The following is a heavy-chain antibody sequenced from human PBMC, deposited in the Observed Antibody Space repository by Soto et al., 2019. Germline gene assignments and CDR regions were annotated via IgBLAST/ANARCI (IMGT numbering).Heavy chain of an antibody. J-gene: IGHJ5*02. Sequence: PSETLSPTGAVYGAPSSGYYWTWIRQPPGKGREWSGEINHSGGGSKKESLKSRLTIPVDTSTKQYSLKLTSVTAADTAVYYCTSGVPLPSFDWLSDPYTWFDPWGQGTLVTVSS. CDR1: GAPSSGYY. V-gene: IGHV4-34*01. CDR2: INHSGGG. D-gene: IGHD3-9*01. CDR3: TSGVPLPSFDWLSDPYTWFDP.